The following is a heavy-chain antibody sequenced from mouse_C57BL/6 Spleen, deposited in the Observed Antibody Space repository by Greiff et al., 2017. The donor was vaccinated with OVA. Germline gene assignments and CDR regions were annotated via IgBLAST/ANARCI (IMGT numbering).Heavy chain of an antibody. J-gene: IGHJ4*01. Sequence: VKLMESGPGLVAPSQTLSITCTVSGFSLTSYGVDWVRQPPGKGLEWLGVIWGGGSTNNTSALMSRPSISKDNSKSQVFLRMNRLQTDDTAMYCCARRTTGYAMDYWGQGTSVTVSS. CDR3: ARRTTGYAMDY. CDR1: GFSLTSYG. CDR2: IWGGGST. D-gene: IGHD1-1*01. V-gene: IGHV2-9*01.